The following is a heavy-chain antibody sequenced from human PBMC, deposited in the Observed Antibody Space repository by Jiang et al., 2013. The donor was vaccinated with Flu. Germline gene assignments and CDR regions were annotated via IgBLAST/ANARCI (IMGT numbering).Heavy chain of an antibody. D-gene: IGHD2-15*01. V-gene: IGHV3-30*04. Sequence: VQLLESGGGVVPPGRSLRLSCAASGFTFSNYVMHWVRQAPGKGLEWVAVTSYDGTNKNYADSVKGRFTISRDNSRQTLFLQMNSLSLEDTAVYFCARDSDPLTQYCSGGFCYSGYFHHVGPGPPWSTVSS. CDR2: TSYDGTNK. J-gene: IGHJ1*01. CDR1: GFTFSNYV. CDR3: ARDSDPLTQYCSGGFCYSGYFHH.